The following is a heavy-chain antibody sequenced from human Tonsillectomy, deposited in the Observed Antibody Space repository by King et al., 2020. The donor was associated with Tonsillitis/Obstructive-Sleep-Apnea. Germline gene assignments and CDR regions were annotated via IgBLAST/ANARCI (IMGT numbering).Heavy chain of an antibody. D-gene: IGHD6-19*01. CDR1: AFNFSNYG. CDR2: IWFDGGSR. V-gene: IGHV3-33*01. Sequence: VQLVESGGGVVQPGRSLRLSCEASAFNFSNYGMHWVRQAPGKRLQWVAVIWFDGGSRYYADSVKGRFTIFRDNSKSTLYLQMNSLRLEDTAIYYCARVPSYRGLAVAHDGFDMWGQGARVTVSS. J-gene: IGHJ3*02. CDR3: ARVPSYRGLAVAHDGFDM.